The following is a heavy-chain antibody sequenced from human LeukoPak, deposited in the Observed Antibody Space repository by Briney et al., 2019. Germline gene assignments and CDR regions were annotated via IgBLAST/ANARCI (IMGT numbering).Heavy chain of an antibody. Sequence: GESLKISSQVFGYSFTTYWISWLGQLPGKGLEWMGIFYPGDSDTRYRPSFQGQVSISVDKSISTAYLQWSSLKASDTAMYYCARHTGAVAGNWYFDLWGRGTLVTVSS. CDR3: ARHTGAVAGNWYFDL. CDR2: FYPGDSDT. D-gene: IGHD6-19*01. J-gene: IGHJ2*01. V-gene: IGHV5-51*01. CDR1: GYSFTTYW.